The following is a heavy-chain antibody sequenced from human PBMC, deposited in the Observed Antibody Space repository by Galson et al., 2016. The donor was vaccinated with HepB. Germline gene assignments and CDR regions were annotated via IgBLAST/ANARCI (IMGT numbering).Heavy chain of an antibody. V-gene: IGHV2-5*02. CDR3: AHGTMQYCGVDCYSGTDAFDV. Sequence: PALVKPTQTLTLACTFSGFPLTTSGMGVGWIRQPPGKALEWLALIYWDDDKRYSPSSQSRVTITKDTSKNQVVLTMTNMGPVDTATYYCAHGTMQYCGVDCYSGTDAFDVWGQGTMVTVSS. CDR2: IYWDDDK. J-gene: IGHJ3*01. D-gene: IGHD2-21*02. CDR1: GFPLTTSGMG.